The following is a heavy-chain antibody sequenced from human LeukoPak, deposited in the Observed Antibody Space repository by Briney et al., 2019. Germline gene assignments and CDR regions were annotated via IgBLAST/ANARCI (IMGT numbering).Heavy chain of an antibody. V-gene: IGHV4-61*01. CDR3: ARVLRAASWRSYDY. J-gene: IGHJ4*02. CDR2: IYYSGST. Sequence: SETLSLTCTVSGGSVSNSLYYWSWIRQPPGKGLEWIGYIYYSGSTNYNPSLKSRVTISIDTSRNQFSLRLNSMTAADTAVYYCARVLRAASWRSYDYWGQGSLVTASS. CDR1: GGSVSNSLYY. D-gene: IGHD5-18*01.